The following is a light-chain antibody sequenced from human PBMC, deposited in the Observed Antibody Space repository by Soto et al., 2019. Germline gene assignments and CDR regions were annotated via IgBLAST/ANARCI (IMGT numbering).Light chain of an antibody. J-gene: IGKJ3*01. CDR3: QERSNWPGT. CDR1: QSVGTY. CDR2: DAS. V-gene: IGKV3-11*01. Sequence: EIVLTQSPATLSLSPGERAILSCRASQSVGTYLAWYQQKPGQAPRLLIYDASNRATRLPARFGGSGSGTDFTLAISSLEPEEFAVYYCQERSNWPGTFGPGTKVDIK.